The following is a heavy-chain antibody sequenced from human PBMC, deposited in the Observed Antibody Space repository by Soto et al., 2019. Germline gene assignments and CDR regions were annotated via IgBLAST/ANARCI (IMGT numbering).Heavy chain of an antibody. D-gene: IGHD3-10*01. Sequence: MNWFRQAPGKGLEWVSSLSGSGGTTYYADSVKGRFIISRDNSKNTLYLLMNSLRAEDTALYYCAKQRADYGSGADTFYFDSWGQGALVTVSS. CDR3: AKQRADYGSGADTFYFDS. V-gene: IGHV3-23*01. J-gene: IGHJ4*02. CDR2: LSGSGGTT.